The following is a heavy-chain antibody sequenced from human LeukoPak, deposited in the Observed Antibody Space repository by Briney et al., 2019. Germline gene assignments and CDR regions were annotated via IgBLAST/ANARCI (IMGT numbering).Heavy chain of an antibody. J-gene: IGHJ4*02. D-gene: IGHD1-14*01. CDR3: AREGHTPHTLDY. Sequence: SVKVSCKASGGTFSSYAISWVRQAPGQGLEWMGGLIPIFGTANYAQKFQGRVTITADESTSTAYMELSSLRSADTAVYYCAREGHTPHTLDYWGQGTLVTVSS. CDR2: LIPIFGTA. CDR1: GGTFSSYA. V-gene: IGHV1-69*13.